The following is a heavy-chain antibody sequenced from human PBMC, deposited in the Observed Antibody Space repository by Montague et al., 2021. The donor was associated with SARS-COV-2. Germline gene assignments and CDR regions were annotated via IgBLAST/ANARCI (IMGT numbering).Heavy chain of an antibody. CDR2: IYWDDEK. V-gene: IGHV2-5*02. Sequence: PALVKPTQTLTLTCSFSGFSLSTSGVAVGWIRQSPGKALEWLALIYWDDEKRYSPSLKTRLTVTKDTSKNQVLFTMTSMDPVDTGTYYCARSDHEPGGTVYFNFWGEGTVVRVSS. CDR1: GFSLSTSGVA. CDR3: ARSDHEPGGTVYFNF. D-gene: IGHD1-1*01. J-gene: IGHJ4*02.